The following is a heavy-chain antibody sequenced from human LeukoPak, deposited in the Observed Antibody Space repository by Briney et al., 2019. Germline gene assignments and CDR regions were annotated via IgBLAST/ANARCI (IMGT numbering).Heavy chain of an antibody. CDR3: ARLGYYDGSAYPNFDY. Sequence: GGSLRPSCKGSRYSFTSYWISWVRQRPGKGLEWMGKIDPSDSYTNYSPSFQGHVTISADKSISTAYLQWSSLRASDTAMYYCARLGYYDGSAYPNFDYWGQGTLVTVSS. D-gene: IGHD3-22*01. J-gene: IGHJ4*02. V-gene: IGHV5-10-1*01. CDR1: RYSFTSYW. CDR2: IDPSDSYT.